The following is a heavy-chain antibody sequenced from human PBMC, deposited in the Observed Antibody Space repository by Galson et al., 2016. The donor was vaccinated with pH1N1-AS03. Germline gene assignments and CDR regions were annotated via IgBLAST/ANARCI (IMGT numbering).Heavy chain of an antibody. Sequence: PALVKPTQTLTLTCSFSGFSLTAPGEGVGWIRQSPGKPLEWLALLYWDGDKRFRPSLQNRLPIRKEPSKKAVRFTVTDMDTADSATYYCVHVAREAAAGFFDYWGQGTRVTVSS. CDR1: GFSLTAPGEG. V-gene: IGHV2-5*02. CDR2: LYWDGDK. CDR3: VHVAREAAAGFFDY. J-gene: IGHJ4*02. D-gene: IGHD6-13*01.